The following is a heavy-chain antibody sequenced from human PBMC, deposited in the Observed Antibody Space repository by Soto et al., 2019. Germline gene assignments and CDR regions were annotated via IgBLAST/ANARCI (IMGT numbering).Heavy chain of an antibody. CDR1: GFTFSRYA. CDR2: ISYDGSNK. CDR3: ARETYYDFWSGPYYGMDV. D-gene: IGHD3-3*01. V-gene: IGHV3-30-3*01. Sequence: QVQLVESGGGVVQPGRSLRLSCAASGFTFSRYATHWVRQAPGKGLEWVAVISYDGSNKYYADSVKGRFTISRDNSKNTLYLQMNSLRAEDTAVYYCARETYYDFWSGPYYGMDVWGQGTTVTVSS. J-gene: IGHJ6*02.